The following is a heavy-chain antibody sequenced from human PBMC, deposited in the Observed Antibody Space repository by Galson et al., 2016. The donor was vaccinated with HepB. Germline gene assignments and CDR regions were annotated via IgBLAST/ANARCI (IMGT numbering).Heavy chain of an antibody. CDR3: ARRMRRWFGDPYYSMDV. CDR2: IYYSGST. J-gene: IGHJ6*03. V-gene: IGHV4-39*01. Sequence: SETLSLTCTVSGASMSSSNYYWDWIRQPPGKGLGWIGSIYYSGSTYYNPSLKSRVTISVDTSKNQFSLRLGSVTAADTAVYYCARRMRRWFGDPYYSMDVWGKGTTATVSS. D-gene: IGHD3-10*01. CDR1: GASMSSSNYY.